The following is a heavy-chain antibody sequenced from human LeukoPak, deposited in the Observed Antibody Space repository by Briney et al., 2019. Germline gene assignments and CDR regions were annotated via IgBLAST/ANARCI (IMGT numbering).Heavy chain of an antibody. V-gene: IGHV4-59*01. Sequence: SETLSLTCAVYGGSFSGYYWSWIRQPPGKGLEWIGYIYYSGSTDYNPSLKSRVTISVDTSKNQFSLKLSSVTAADTAVYYCARDNYDSSGYFDYWGQGILVTVSS. CDR3: ARDNYDSSGYFDY. D-gene: IGHD3-22*01. CDR2: IYYSGST. CDR1: GGSFSGYY. J-gene: IGHJ4*02.